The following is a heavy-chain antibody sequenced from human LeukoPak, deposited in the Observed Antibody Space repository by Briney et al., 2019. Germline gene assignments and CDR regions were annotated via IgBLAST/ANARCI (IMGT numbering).Heavy chain of an antibody. Sequence: PGGSLRLSCAASGFTVSSNYMSWVRQAPGKGLEWVSVIYSGGSTYYADSVKGRFTIPRDNSKNTLYLQMNSLRAEDTAVYYCARVSGGYDYLDAFDIWGQGTMVTVSS. J-gene: IGHJ3*02. CDR1: GFTVSSNY. CDR2: IYSGGST. D-gene: IGHD5-12*01. V-gene: IGHV3-66*01. CDR3: ARVSGGYDYLDAFDI.